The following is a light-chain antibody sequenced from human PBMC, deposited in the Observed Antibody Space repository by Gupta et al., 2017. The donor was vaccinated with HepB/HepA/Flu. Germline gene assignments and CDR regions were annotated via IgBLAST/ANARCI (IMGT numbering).Light chain of an antibody. V-gene: IGLV2-14*03. CDR1: SSDVGGYKY. J-gene: IGLJ2*01. CDR3: SSYTSITRSVI. Sequence: QSALTQPASVSGSPGQSITISCIGTSSDVGGYKYVSWYQQLPGKAPKLLLYDVSSRPSGVSNRFSGSKSANTASLSISGLQAEDEADYYCSSYTSITRSVIFGGGTRLTV. CDR2: DVS.